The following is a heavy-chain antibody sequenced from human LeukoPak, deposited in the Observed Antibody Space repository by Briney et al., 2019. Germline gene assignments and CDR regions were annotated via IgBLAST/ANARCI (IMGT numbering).Heavy chain of an antibody. D-gene: IGHD2-15*01. Sequence: ASVKVSCKASGYTFTIYYMHWVRQAPGQGLEWMGIINPSGGSTSYAQKFQGRVTMTRDTSTSTVYMELSSLRSEDTAVYYCARDLDPLGYCSGGSCPASSLWGQGTLVTVSS. V-gene: IGHV1-46*01. CDR3: ARDLDPLGYCSGGSCPASSL. J-gene: IGHJ4*02. CDR2: INPSGGST. CDR1: GYTFTIYY.